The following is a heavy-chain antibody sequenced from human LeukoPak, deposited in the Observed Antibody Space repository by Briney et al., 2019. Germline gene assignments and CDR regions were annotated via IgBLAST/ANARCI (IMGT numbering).Heavy chain of an antibody. Sequence: GRSLRLSCAASGFTFSSYGMHWVRQAPGKGLEWVAVISYDGSNKYYADSVKGLFTISRDNSKNTLYLQMNNLRADDTAVYYCARDQSVVAPPDGFDYWGQGTLVTVSS. V-gene: IGHV3-30*03. CDR2: ISYDGSNK. D-gene: IGHD2-15*01. CDR3: ARDQSVVAPPDGFDY. J-gene: IGHJ4*02. CDR1: GFTFSSYG.